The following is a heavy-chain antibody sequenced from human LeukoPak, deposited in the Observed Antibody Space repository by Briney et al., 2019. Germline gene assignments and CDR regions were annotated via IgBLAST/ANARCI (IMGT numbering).Heavy chain of an antibody. Sequence: ASVKVSCKASGYTFTGCSSHWVRQAPGQGLEWMGWINPYNGETFSLQKFQGRVTMTRDTSISTVFMELSRLTSDDTAVYYCARQQTSGVFHLMKFRGQGTLVIVS. V-gene: IGHV1-2*02. CDR2: INPYNGET. CDR3: ARQQTSGVFHLMKF. CDR1: GYTFTGCS. D-gene: IGHD1-14*01. J-gene: IGHJ1*01.